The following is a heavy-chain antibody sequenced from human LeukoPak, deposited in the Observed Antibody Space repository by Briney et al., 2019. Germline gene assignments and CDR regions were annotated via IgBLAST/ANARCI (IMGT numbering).Heavy chain of an antibody. Sequence: GGSLRLSCAASGFTFSSYGMHWVRQAPGKGLEWVAVISYDGGNKYYADSVKGRFTISRDNAKNSLYLQMNSLRADDTALYYCARRYCSSTNCYAHDYWGQGTLVTVSS. V-gene: IGHV3-30*03. D-gene: IGHD2-2*01. CDR3: ARRYCSSTNCYAHDY. CDR1: GFTFSSYG. J-gene: IGHJ4*02. CDR2: ISYDGGNK.